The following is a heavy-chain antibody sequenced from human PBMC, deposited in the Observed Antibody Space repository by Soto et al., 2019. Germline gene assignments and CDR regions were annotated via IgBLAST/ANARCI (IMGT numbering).Heavy chain of an antibody. CDR1: GFIFDDFT. J-gene: IGHJ3*02. CDR3: AKNTPTTLYCSSTSCYPTPGAFDI. D-gene: IGHD2-2*01. CDR2: INWDGRIA. Sequence: GGSLRLSCAASGFIFDDFTMHWVRLVPGKGLQWVSYINWDGRIAMYADSVKGRFTISRDNSKNTLYLQMNSLRAEDTAVYYCAKNTPTTLYCSSTSCYPTPGAFDIWGQGTMVTVSS. V-gene: IGHV3-43*01.